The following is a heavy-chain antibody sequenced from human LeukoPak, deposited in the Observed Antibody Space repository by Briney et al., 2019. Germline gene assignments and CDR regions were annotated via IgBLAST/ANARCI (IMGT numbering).Heavy chain of an antibody. CDR2: IYHSGST. CDR1: GGTFSSGGYS. V-gene: IGHV4-30-2*01. Sequence: SQTLSLTCAASGGTFSSGGYSWSWIRQPPGKGLVWIGYIYHSGSTYYNPSLKSRVTISVDRSKNQFSLKLSSVTAADTAVYYCARLGRSGYDLFFDYWGQGTLVTVSS. D-gene: IGHD5-12*01. J-gene: IGHJ4*02. CDR3: ARLGRSGYDLFFDY.